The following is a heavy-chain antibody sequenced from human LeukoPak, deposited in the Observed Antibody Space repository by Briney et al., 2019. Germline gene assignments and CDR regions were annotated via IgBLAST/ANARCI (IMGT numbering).Heavy chain of an antibody. J-gene: IGHJ4*02. CDR2: INHSGST. CDR1: GGSFCGYY. V-gene: IGHV4-34*01. CDR3: ARGEIAARLGY. D-gene: IGHD6-6*01. Sequence: LGTLSLTCAVYGGSFCGYYWSWIRQPPGEGPEGIGEINHSGSTNYNPSLKSRVTISVDTSKNQFSQKLSSVTAADTAVYYCARGEIAARLGYWGQGTLVTVSS.